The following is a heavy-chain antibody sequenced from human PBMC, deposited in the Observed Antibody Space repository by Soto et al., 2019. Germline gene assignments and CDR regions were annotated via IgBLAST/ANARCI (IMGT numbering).Heavy chain of an antibody. CDR2: VFFSGST. J-gene: IGHJ4*02. CDR3: ARVSTYYFDSSGSYTPDY. CDR1: GASVGSGSFY. D-gene: IGHD3-22*01. V-gene: IGHV4-61*01. Sequence: PSDTLDLTCTVSGASVGSGSFYWSWIRQPPGKGLEWIGYVFFSGSTNYNPSLKSRVTISIDTSKNQFSLKLISVTAADTAVYYCARVSTYYFDSSGSYTPDYWGQGTLVTVSS.